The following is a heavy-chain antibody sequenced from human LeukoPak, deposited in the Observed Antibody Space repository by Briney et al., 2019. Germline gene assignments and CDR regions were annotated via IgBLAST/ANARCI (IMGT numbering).Heavy chain of an antibody. V-gene: IGHV1-8*01. Sequence: GASVKVSCKASGYTFTSYDINWVRQATGQGLEWMGWMNPNSGNTGYAQKFQGRVTMTRNTYISTAYMELSSLRSEDTAVYYCARGVVVAVGEYWFDPWGQGTLVTVSS. D-gene: IGHD2-15*01. J-gene: IGHJ5*02. CDR3: ARGVVVAVGEYWFDP. CDR2: MNPNSGNT. CDR1: GYTFTSYD.